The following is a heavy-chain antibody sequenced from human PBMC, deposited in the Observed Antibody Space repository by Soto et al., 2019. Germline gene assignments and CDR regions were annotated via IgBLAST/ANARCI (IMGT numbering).Heavy chain of an antibody. J-gene: IGHJ4*02. CDR1: GGSISSGGYY. V-gene: IGHV4-31*03. CDR2: IYYSGST. D-gene: IGHD4-4*01. CDR3: AREIYRDKRIDY. Sequence: QVQLQESGPELVKPSQTLSLTCTVSGGSISSGGYYWSWIRQHPGKGLEWIGYIYYSGSTYYNPSLKSRVTISVDTSKNQFSLKLSSVTAADTAVYYCAREIYRDKRIDYWGQGTLVTVSS.